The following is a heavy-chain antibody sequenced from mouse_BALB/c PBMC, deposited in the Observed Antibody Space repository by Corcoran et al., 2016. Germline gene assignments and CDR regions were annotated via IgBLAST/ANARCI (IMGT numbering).Heavy chain of an antibody. CDR3: ARDYLDY. CDR2: INTYTGEP. V-gene: IGHV9-1*02. Sequence: QIQLVQSGPELKKPGETVKISCKASGYTFTKYGMNWVKQATGKGLKWMGWINTYTGEPTYADDFKGRFAFSLETSASTAYLQINNLKNEDMATYFCARDYLDYWGQGTTLTVSS. J-gene: IGHJ2*01. CDR1: GYTFTKYG.